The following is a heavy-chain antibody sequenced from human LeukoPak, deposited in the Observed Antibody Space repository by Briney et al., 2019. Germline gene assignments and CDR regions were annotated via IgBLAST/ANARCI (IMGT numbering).Heavy chain of an antibody. J-gene: IGHJ4*02. CDR2: IGGSGGST. CDR1: GFTFSSYA. V-gene: IGHV3-23*01. D-gene: IGHD1-26*01. CDR3: AKPKYSGTYGGFDY. Sequence: GGSLRLSCAASGFTFSSYAMSWVRQAPGKGLEWVSAIGGSGGSTYYADSVKGRFTISRDNSKNTLYLQMNSLRAEDTAVYYCAKPKYSGTYGGFDYWGQGTLVTVSS.